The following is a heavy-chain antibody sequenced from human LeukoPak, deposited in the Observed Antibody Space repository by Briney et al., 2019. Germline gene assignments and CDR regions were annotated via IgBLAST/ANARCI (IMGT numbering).Heavy chain of an antibody. CDR3: ATNGPGIAVAGYVDY. CDR1: GFTFSGYA. D-gene: IGHD6-19*01. CDR2: ISYDGSTE. Sequence: PGRSLRLSCAASGFTFSGYAMHWVRQAPGKGLEWVAVISYDGSTEYYADSVKGRFNISRDNSKTTLYLQMNSLRAEDAAVYYCATNGPGIAVAGYVDYWGQGTLVTVSS. V-gene: IGHV3-30-3*01. J-gene: IGHJ4*02.